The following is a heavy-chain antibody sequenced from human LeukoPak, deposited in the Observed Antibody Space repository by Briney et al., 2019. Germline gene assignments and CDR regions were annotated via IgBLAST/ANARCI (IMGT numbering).Heavy chain of an antibody. V-gene: IGHV4-59*11. J-gene: IGHJ4*02. CDR3: ARGGFYFDS. CDR2: ISPSGST. CDR1: GGSITSHY. Sequence: SETLSLTCIVSGGSITSHYWTWIRQPPGRGLEWIGYISPSGSTNCNPSLKSRVTISEDTSKNQFSLQLSPVTAADTAVYYCARGGFYFDSWGQGALVIVSS.